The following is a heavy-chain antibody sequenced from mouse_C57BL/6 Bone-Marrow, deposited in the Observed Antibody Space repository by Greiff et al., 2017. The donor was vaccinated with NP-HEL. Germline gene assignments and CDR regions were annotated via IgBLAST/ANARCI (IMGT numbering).Heavy chain of an antibody. J-gene: IGHJ2*01. CDR3: ARPSGFYFDY. Sequence: EVKLVESGGGLVKPGGSLKLSCAASGFTFSDYGMHWVRQAPEKGLEWVAYISSGSSTIYYADTVKGRFTISRDNAKNTLFLQMTSLRSDDTAMYYCARPSGFYFDYWGQGTTLTVSS. D-gene: IGHD6-1*01. CDR1: GFTFSDYG. CDR2: ISSGSSTI. V-gene: IGHV5-17*01.